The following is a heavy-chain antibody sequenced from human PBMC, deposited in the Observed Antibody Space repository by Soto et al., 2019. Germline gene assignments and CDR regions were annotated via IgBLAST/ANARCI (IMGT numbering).Heavy chain of an antibody. D-gene: IGHD6-19*01. CDR3: AKVGLAMADPYYFDY. J-gene: IGHJ4*02. CDR2: ISGRGGST. CDR1: GFTFSSYA. V-gene: IGHV3-23*01. Sequence: EVRLLESGGGLLQPGRSLRLSCAASGFTFSSYAMSWVRQAPGKGLEWVSAISGRGGSTFYTGSVRGRFTISRDNSKNTVYLQMSSLRVEDTAVYFCAKVGLAMADPYYFDYWGQGTLVTVSS.